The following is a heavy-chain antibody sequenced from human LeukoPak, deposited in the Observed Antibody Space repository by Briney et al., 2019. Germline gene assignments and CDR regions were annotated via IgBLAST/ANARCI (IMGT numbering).Heavy chain of an antibody. D-gene: IGHD3-10*01. Sequence: SETLSLTCTVSDDSISSSSYYWGWIRQSPGKGLEWIGSIYYSGRTYYNPSLKSRVTISVDTSKNQFSLKLISVTAADTAVYYCARHLPTMVRGDFDYWGQGPRSLSPQ. CDR1: DDSISSSSYY. CDR2: IYYSGRT. CDR3: ARHLPTMVRGDFDY. J-gene: IGHJ4*02. V-gene: IGHV4-39*01.